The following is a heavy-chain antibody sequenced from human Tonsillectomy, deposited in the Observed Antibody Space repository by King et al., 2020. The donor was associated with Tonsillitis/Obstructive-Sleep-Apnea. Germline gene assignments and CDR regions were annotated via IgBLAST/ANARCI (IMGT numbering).Heavy chain of an antibody. J-gene: IGHJ4*02. Sequence: QRGKEGGEGKKTGGEGRGGGEEAGETWTREGGRGGRQEGGQGREGRGGRRRENGNTKYAQKHQGRVTMTTDTSTNTAYMELRSLRSDDTAVYYCAREAVAATLDYLGQGTLVTVSS. CDR3: AREAVAATLDY. D-gene: IGHD2-15*01. CDR2: RRRENGNT. CDR1: GETWTREG. V-gene: IGHV1-18*01.